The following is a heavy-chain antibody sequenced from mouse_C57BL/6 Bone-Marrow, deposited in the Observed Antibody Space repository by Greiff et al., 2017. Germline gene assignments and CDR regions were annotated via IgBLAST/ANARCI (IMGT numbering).Heavy chain of an antibody. CDR2: ISSGGDYT. CDR3: ARQGAMDY. J-gene: IGHJ4*01. Sequence: EVKVVESGEGLVKPGGSLKLSCAASGFTFSSYAMSWVRQTPEKRLEWVAYISSGGDYTYYPDSVKGRFTISRDNAKNTLYLQMSSLKSEDTAMYYCARQGAMDYWGQGTSVTVSS. CDR1: GFTFSSYA. V-gene: IGHV5S21*01.